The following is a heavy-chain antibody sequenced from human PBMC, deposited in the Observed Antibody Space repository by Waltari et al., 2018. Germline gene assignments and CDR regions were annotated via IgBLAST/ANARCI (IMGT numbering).Heavy chain of an antibody. D-gene: IGHD3-10*01. CDR2: IRSKAYGGTT. CDR1: GFTCGDYA. J-gene: IGHJ4*02. Sequence: EVQLVESGGGWVQTGRSLRLSCTASGFTCGDYAMSWVRQAPGKGLEWVGFIRSKAYGGTTEYAASVKGRFTISRDDSKSIAYLQMNSLKTEDTAVYYCTRAGTLFKHDYGDVWGQGTLVTVSS. CDR3: TRAGTLFKHDYGDV. V-gene: IGHV3-49*04.